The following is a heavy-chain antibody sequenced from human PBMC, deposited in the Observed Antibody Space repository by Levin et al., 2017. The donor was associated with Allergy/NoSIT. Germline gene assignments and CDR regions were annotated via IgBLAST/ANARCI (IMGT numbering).Heavy chain of an antibody. Sequence: HPGGSLRLSCAASGLSLSNYWMHWVRQTPGQGLVWVSRINIDGRRSTYADSVRGRFTISRDNAKNTVYLQMHSLRADDPAVYYCVRGGGLTAPRVAMNYFDHWGQGALVTVSS. J-gene: IGHJ4*02. D-gene: IGHD2-2*01. CDR1: GLSLSNYW. CDR2: INIDGRRS. CDR3: VRGGGLTAPRVAMNYFDH. V-gene: IGHV3-74*01.